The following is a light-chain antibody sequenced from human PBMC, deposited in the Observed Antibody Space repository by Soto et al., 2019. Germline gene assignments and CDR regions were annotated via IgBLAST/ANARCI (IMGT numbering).Light chain of an antibody. V-gene: IGKV1-5*03. CDR3: QQYHKWPPIT. Sequence: DIQMTQSPSTLSASVGDRVTITCRASQIITNRLAWYQQKPGKAPKLLIYKASTLKSGVPSRFSGSGSGTEFTLTISSLQSEDFAVYYGQQYHKWPPITFGQGTRLEIK. CDR1: QIITNR. CDR2: KAS. J-gene: IGKJ5*01.